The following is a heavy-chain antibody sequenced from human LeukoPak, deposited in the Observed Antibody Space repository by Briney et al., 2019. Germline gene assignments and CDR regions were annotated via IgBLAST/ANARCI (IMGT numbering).Heavy chain of an antibody. D-gene: IGHD4-11*01. CDR1: GYTFTSYG. CDR2: ISAYNGNT. V-gene: IGHV1-18*01. J-gene: IGHJ4*02. CDR3: ARGQMTTVTTMAIY. Sequence: ASVKVSCKASGYTFTSYGISWVRQAPGQGLEWMGWISAYNGNTNYAQKLQGRVTMTTDTSTSTAYMELRSLGSDDTAVYYCARGQMTTVTTMAIYWGQGTLVTVSS.